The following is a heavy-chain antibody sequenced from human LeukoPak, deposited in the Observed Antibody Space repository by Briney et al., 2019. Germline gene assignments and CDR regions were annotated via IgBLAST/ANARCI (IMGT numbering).Heavy chain of an antibody. CDR1: GFTFNIHW. Sequence: GGSLRLSCAASGFTFNIHWMTWVRQAPGKGLERVAKINPDGSEKYYVDSVKGRFTISRDNTKNSVYVQMNSLRADDTAVYFCAKEEWFRFDIWGQGTSVTVSS. CDR3: AKEEWFRFDI. J-gene: IGHJ4*02. D-gene: IGHD3-10*01. CDR2: INPDGSEK. V-gene: IGHV3-7*01.